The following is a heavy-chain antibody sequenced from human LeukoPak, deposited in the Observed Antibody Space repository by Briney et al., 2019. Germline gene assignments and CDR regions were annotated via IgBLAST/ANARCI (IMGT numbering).Heavy chain of an antibody. CDR3: AKGPYCGGDCYPGLYYFDY. CDR1: GFTFSSYA. V-gene: IGHV3-23*01. Sequence: GGSLRLSCAASGFTFSSYAMSWVRQAPGKGLEWVSAISGSGGSTYYADSVKGRFTISRDNSKNTLYLQMNSLRAEDTAVYYCAKGPYCGGDCYPGLYYFDYWGQGTLVTVSS. J-gene: IGHJ4*02. CDR2: ISGSGGST. D-gene: IGHD2-21*02.